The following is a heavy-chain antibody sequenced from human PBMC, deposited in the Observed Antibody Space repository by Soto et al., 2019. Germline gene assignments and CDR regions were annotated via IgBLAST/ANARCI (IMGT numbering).Heavy chain of an antibody. V-gene: IGHV3-15*01. J-gene: IGHJ4*02. CDR3: ATDAYYDTSGHWF. CDR1: GFSFSNAW. D-gene: IGHD3-22*01. CDR2: IKSKTDGATT. Sequence: GGSLRLSCAASGFSFSNAWMTWVRQAPGKGLEWVGRIKSKTDGATTDYAAPVKGRFTISRDDSKDTLYLQINTLKTEDTAVYYCATDAYYDTSGHWFWGLGTLVTVSS.